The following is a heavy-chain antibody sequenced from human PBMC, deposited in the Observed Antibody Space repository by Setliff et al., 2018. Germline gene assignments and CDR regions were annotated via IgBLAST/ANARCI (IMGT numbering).Heavy chain of an antibody. J-gene: IGHJ3*02. CDR2: MYHSGST. CDR3: ARALGYCSRTSCYADAFDI. D-gene: IGHD2-2*01. Sequence: SETLSLTCAVSGYSIISDYCWGWIRQPPGKGLEWIGSMYHSGSTYYNPSLKSRVTRSVDTSKNQFSLKLNYVSAADTAVYYCARALGYCSRTSCYADAFDIWGQGTMVTVSS. CDR1: GYSIISDYC. V-gene: IGHV4-38-2*01.